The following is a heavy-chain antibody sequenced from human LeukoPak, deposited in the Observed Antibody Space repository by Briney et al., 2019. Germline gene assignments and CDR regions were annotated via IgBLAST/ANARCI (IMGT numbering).Heavy chain of an antibody. D-gene: IGHD3-10*01. CDR1: GGSITNYY. Sequence: SETLSLTCIVSGGSITNYYWSWIRQPPGKGLEWIRYIYYSGSTNYNPSLKSRVTISVDTSNNQFSLRLSSVTAADTAVYYCARDPFGSNAFDIWGQGTVVAVSS. CDR3: ARDPFGSNAFDI. CDR2: IYYSGST. J-gene: IGHJ3*02. V-gene: IGHV4-59*01.